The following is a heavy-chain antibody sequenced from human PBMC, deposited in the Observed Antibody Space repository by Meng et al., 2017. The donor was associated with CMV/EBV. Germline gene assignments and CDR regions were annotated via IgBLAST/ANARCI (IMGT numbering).Heavy chain of an antibody. Sequence: EVQLVXSXXXXXKPXGXXXLAXSASGFTFSSYSMNWVRQAPGKGLEWVSSISSSSSYIYYADSVKGRFTISRDNAKNSLYLQMNSLRAEDTVVYYCATSRWLWTIYYFDYWGQGTLVTVSS. V-gene: IGHV3-21*01. J-gene: IGHJ4*02. CDR3: ATSRWLWTIYYFDY. CDR1: GFTFSSYS. D-gene: IGHD5-24*01. CDR2: ISSSSSYI.